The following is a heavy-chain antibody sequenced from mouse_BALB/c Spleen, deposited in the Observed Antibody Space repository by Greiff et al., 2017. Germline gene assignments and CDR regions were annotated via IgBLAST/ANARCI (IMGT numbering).Heavy chain of an antibody. V-gene: IGHV1S81*02. Sequence: QVQLQQSGAELVQPGASVKLSCKASGYTFTSYYMYWVKQRPGQGLEWMGEINPSNGGTNSNEKFKSKATLTVDKSASPAYMQLSSLTSEDSAVYYGTRGEVRRSWYFDDWGEGTTVTVSS. J-gene: IGHJ1*01. CDR2: INPSNGGT. D-gene: IGHD2-14*01. CDR3: TRGEVRRSWYFDD. CDR1: GYTFTSYY.